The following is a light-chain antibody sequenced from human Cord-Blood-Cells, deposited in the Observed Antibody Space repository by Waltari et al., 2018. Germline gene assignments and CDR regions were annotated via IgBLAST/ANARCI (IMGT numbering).Light chain of an antibody. CDR1: QSVSSSY. V-gene: IGKV3-20*01. Sequence: EIVLTQSPGTLSLSPGERATLSCRASQSVSSSYLAWYQQKPGQAPRLLIYGASSRATGIPDRFSGSGSGTDFTLTISRLEPEDFALYYCQQYGSSLALTFGGGTKVESK. CDR3: QQYGSSLALT. CDR2: GAS. J-gene: IGKJ4*01.